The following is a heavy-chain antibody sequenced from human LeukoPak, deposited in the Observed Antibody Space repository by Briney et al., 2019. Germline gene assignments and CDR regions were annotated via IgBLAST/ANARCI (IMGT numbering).Heavy chain of an antibody. V-gene: IGHV4-30-2*01. Sequence: SETLSLTCTVSGGSVSSGSYYWSWIRQPPGKGLEWIGYIYHSGSTYYNPSLKSRVTISVDRSKNQFSLKLSSVTAADTAVYYCARGGGSGWTFDYWGQGTLVTVSS. J-gene: IGHJ4*02. CDR2: IYHSGST. D-gene: IGHD6-19*01. CDR3: ARGGGSGWTFDY. CDR1: GGSVSSGSYY.